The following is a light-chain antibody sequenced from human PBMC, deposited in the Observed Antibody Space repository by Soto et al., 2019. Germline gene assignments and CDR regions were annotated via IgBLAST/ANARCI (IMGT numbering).Light chain of an antibody. CDR1: SSDVGGYNY. Sequence: QSALTQPASVSGSPGQSITISCTGTSSDVGGYNYVSWYQQHPGKAPKLMIYDVSNRPSGVSDRFSGSKSGNTASLTISGLQAEDEADYYCSSSTGSSTHVVVGGGTKLTVL. CDR2: DVS. CDR3: SSSTGSSTHVV. J-gene: IGLJ2*01. V-gene: IGLV2-14*01.